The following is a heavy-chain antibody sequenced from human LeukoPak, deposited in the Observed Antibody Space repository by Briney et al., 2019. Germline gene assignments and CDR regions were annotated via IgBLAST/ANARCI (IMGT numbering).Heavy chain of an antibody. CDR3: ARDPGYSYGSDYYYGMDV. D-gene: IGHD5-18*01. CDR1: GGSISSYY. V-gene: IGHV4-59*01. CDR2: IYYSGST. J-gene: IGHJ6*02. Sequence: SETLSLTCTVSGGSISSYYWSWIRQPPGKGLEWIGHIYYSGSTNYNPSLKSRVTISVDTSKNQFSLKLSSVTAADTAVYYCARDPGYSYGSDYYYGMDVWGQGTTVTVSS.